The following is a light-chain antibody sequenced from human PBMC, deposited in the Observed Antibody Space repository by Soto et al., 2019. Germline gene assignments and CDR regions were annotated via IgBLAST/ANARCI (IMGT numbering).Light chain of an antibody. CDR2: EGS. J-gene: IGLJ2*01. CDR1: SSDVGNYDL. CDR3: CSYAGRSTYVV. Sequence: QSVLTQPASVSGSPGQSITISCTGSSSDVGNYDLVSWYQQHPGKVPKLMIYEGSKRPSGVSHRFSGSKSGNTASLTISGLQAEDEAHYYCCSYAGRSTYVVFGGGTKLTVL. V-gene: IGLV2-23*01.